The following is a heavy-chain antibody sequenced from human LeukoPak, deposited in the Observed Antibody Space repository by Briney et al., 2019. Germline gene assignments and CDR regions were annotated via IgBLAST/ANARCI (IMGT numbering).Heavy chain of an antibody. D-gene: IGHD2-2*01. CDR2: INPSGGST. V-gene: IGHV1-46*01. J-gene: IGHJ4*02. CDR3: ARDSFDIVVVPAASYNFDY. CDR1: GYTFAIYY. Sequence: ASVKVSCKASGYTFAIYYIHWVRQAPGQGLEWMGIINPSGGSTSYAQKFQGRVTMTRDTSTSTVYMELSSLRSEDTAVYYCARDSFDIVVVPAASYNFDYWGQGTLVTVSS.